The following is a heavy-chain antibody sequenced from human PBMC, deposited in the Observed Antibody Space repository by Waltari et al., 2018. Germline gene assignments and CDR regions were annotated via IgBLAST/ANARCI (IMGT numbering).Heavy chain of an antibody. CDR3: ARQVEVLPTMWYYFDY. CDR1: GLTFSNYTIS. D-gene: IGHD2-21*01. Sequence: EVQLVESGGGLVKPGGSLRLSCAASGLTFSNYTISMSWVRQAPGKGLEWVAFITIGSSYIHYTDSVKGRFTISSDNAKNSLYLQMNSLRAEDTAVYYCARQVEVLPTMWYYFDYWGRGTLVTVSS. CDR2: ITIGSSYI. J-gene: IGHJ4*02. V-gene: IGHV3-21*01.